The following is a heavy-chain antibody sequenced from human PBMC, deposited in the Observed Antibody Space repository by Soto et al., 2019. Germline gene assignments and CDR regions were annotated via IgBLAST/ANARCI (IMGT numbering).Heavy chain of an antibody. Sequence: SETLSLTCTVSGGSISSSSYYWGWIRQPPGKGLEWIGSIYYSGSTYYNPSLKSRVTISVDTSKNQFSLKLSSVTAADTAVYYCARPSNRGIDFWGTGTLVTVSS. CDR2: IYYSGST. J-gene: IGHJ4*02. V-gene: IGHV4-39*01. CDR3: ARPSNRGIDF. D-gene: IGHD7-27*01. CDR1: GGSISSSSYY.